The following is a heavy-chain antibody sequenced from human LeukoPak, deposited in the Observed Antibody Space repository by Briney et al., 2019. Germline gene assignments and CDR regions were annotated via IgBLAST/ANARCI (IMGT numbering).Heavy chain of an antibody. CDR1: GGSISSSS. Sequence: ETLSLTCTVSGGSISSSSYYWGWIRQPPGKGLEWVSSFSSSSSSIHYADSVRGRFTISRDNAKNSLSLQMNSLRAEDTAVYYCARDSTTTSLFYYHMDVWGKGTTVTVSS. CDR3: ARDSTTTSLFYYHMDV. CDR2: FSSSSSSI. J-gene: IGHJ6*03. V-gene: IGHV3-21*01. D-gene: IGHD1-1*01.